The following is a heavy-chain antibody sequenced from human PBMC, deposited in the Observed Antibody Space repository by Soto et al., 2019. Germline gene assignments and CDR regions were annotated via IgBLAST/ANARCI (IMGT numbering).Heavy chain of an antibody. CDR2: TIPILGIA. V-gene: IGHV1-69*04. CDR1: GGTFSSYT. J-gene: IGHJ5*02. CDR3: ARDWRGAEGFDP. Sequence: EASVKVSCKASGGTFSSYTISWVRQAPGQGLEWMGRTIPILGIANFAQKFQGRVSITADKSTSTAYMELSSLRSEDTAVYYCARDWRGAEGFDPWGQGTLVTVSS. D-gene: IGHD3-3*01.